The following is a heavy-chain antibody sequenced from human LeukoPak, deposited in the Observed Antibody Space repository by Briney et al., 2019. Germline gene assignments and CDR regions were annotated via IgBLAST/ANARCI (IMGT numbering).Heavy chain of an antibody. Sequence: GGSLRLSCAASGFTFSSYGMHWVRQAPGKGLEWVAVISYDGSNKYYADSVKGRFTISRDNSKNTLYLQMNSLRAEDTAVYYCAKNSASGYSYGKYYFDYWGQGTRVTVSS. CDR2: ISYDGSNK. V-gene: IGHV3-30*18. CDR1: GFTFSSYG. D-gene: IGHD5-18*01. CDR3: AKNSASGYSYGKYYFDY. J-gene: IGHJ4*02.